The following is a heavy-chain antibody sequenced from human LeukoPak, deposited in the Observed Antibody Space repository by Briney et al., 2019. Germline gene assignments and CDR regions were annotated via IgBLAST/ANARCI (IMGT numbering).Heavy chain of an antibody. CDR2: IKQDGSEK. V-gene: IGHV3-7*01. CDR3: ARDLNVPAYGGGEDY. Sequence: PGGSLRLSCAASGFSFSKYWMSWVRQAPGKGLEWVANIKQDGSEKYYVGSVKGRFAISRDNAENSLYLQMNSLRAEDTAVYYCARDLNVPAYGGGEDYWGQGTLVTVSS. CDR1: GFSFSKYW. D-gene: IGHD2-2*01. J-gene: IGHJ4*02.